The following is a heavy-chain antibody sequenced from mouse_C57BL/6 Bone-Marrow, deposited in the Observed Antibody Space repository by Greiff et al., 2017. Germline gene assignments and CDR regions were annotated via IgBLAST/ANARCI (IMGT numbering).Heavy chain of an antibody. Sequence: QVQLQQPGPELVKPGASVKLSCKASGYTFTSYWMNWVKQRPGQGLEWIGIINPSNGGTNYNEKFKSKATLTVDKSYSQAYMQLSSRTSVDSAVYYWARRVYDEEGAMDDWGQGTSVTVSA. J-gene: IGHJ4*01. D-gene: IGHD2-12*01. CDR1: GYTFTSYW. CDR2: INPSNGGT. CDR3: ARRVYDEEGAMDD. V-gene: IGHV1-53*01.